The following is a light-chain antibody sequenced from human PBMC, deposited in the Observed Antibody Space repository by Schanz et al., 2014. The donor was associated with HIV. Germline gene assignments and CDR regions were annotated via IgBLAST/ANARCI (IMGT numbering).Light chain of an antibody. V-gene: IGLV1-51*01. J-gene: IGLJ2*01. CDR1: RSNIGTGFD. CDR2: DNY. Sequence: QSVLTQPPSVSGAPGQRVTISCTGTRSNIGTGFDVHWYQLLPGTAPKLLIYDNYRRASGIPDRFSGSKSGTSASLDITGLQTGDEADYYCGTWDSSLNGGVFGGGTKLTVL. CDR3: GTWDSSLNGGV.